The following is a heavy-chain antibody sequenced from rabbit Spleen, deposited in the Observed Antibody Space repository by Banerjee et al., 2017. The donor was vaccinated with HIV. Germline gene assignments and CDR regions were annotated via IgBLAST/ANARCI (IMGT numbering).Heavy chain of an antibody. CDR2: KYTGFTGTI. J-gene: IGHJ4*01. CDR1: GFSFSGNYW. CDR3: ARAPYAGIAVYGYAQNL. V-gene: IGHV1S45*01. D-gene: IGHD6-1*01. Sequence: QQQLVESGGGLVKPGASLTLTCKASGFSFSGNYWICWVRQAPGKGLELIACKYTGFTGTIYYTNWAKGRFTISKTSSTTVTLQMTSLSAADTATYFCARAPYAGIAVYGYAQNLWGPGTLVTV.